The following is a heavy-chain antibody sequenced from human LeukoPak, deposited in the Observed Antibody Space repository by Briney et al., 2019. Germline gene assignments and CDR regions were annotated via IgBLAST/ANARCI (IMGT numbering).Heavy chain of an antibody. CDR1: GFTFSSYA. CDR2: ISYDGSNK. Sequence: GGSLRLSCAASGFTFSSYAMHWVRQAPGKGLEWVAVISYDGSNKYYADSVKGRFTISRDNSKNTLYLQMNSLRAEDTAVYYCARVDAPGAFDWFPFDYWGQGTLVTVSS. D-gene: IGHD3-9*01. J-gene: IGHJ4*02. CDR3: ARVDAPGAFDWFPFDY. V-gene: IGHV3-30-3*01.